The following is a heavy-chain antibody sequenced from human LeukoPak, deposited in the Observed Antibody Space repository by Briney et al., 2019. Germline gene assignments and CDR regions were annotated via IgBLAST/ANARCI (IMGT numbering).Heavy chain of an antibody. CDR3: AKSSLADPYNFDY. V-gene: IGHV3-23*01. CDR1: GFTFSSYA. CDR2: ISGSGGST. J-gene: IGHJ4*02. D-gene: IGHD2-2*02. Sequence: PGGSLRLSCAASGFTFSSYAMSWVRQAPGKGLEWLSAISGSGGSTYYADSVKGRFTISRDNSKNTLYLQMNSLRAEDTAVYYCAKSSLADPYNFDYWGQGTLVTVSS.